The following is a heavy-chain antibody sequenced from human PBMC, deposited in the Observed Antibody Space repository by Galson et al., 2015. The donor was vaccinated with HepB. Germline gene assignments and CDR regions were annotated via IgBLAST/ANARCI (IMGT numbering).Heavy chain of an antibody. V-gene: IGHV3-21*01. Sequence: SLRLSCAASGFTFSSYNMNWVRQAPGKGLEWVSSISSSSSYIYYADSVKGRFTISRDNAKNSLYLQMNSLRAEDTAVYYCARDSVGSENNWFAPWGQGTLVTVSS. D-gene: IGHD1-14*01. CDR2: ISSSSSYI. CDR3: ARDSVGSENNWFAP. CDR1: GFTFSSYN. J-gene: IGHJ5*02.